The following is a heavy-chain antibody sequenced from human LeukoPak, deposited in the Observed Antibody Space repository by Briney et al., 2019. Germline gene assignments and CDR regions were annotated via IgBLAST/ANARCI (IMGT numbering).Heavy chain of an antibody. CDR3: ARDTLLYADSPDAFDM. Sequence: GGSLRLSCAASGFSFSSYEINWVRQAPGKGLEWVSYIGSSGSTVYYADSVKGRFTISGDNAKKSLYLQMNSLRDEDTAVYYCARDTLLYADSPDAFDMWGQGTMVTVSS. CDR1: GFSFSSYE. V-gene: IGHV3-48*03. J-gene: IGHJ3*02. D-gene: IGHD4-17*01. CDR2: IGSSGSTV.